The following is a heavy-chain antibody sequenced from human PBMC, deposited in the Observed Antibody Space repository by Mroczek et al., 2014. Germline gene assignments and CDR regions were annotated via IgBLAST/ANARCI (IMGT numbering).Heavy chain of an antibody. V-gene: IGHV3-23*04. CDR1: GFTFSSYA. Sequence: VQLVQSGGGLVQPGGSLRLSCAASGFTFSSYAMSWVRQAPGKGLEWVSAISGSGGSTYYADSVKGRFTISRDNSKNTLYLQMNSLRAEDTAVYYCAKEGHYDILTGLRYGYYGMDVWGQGTTVTVSS. J-gene: IGHJ6*02. D-gene: IGHD3-9*01. CDR3: AKEGHYDILTGLRYGYYGMDV. CDR2: ISGSGGST.